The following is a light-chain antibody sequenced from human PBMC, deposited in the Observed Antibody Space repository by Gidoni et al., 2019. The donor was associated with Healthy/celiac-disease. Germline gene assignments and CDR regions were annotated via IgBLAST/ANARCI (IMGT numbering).Light chain of an antibody. V-gene: IGLV2-8*01. Sequence: QSALTQPPSASGSPGQSVTISCTGTSSYVGGYNYVPWYQPHPGKAPKLMIYEVSKRPSGLPDRFSCSKSCNTASLTVSGLQAEDEADYYCSSYAGSNNFVFGTGTKVTV. CDR1: SSYVGGYNY. J-gene: IGLJ1*01. CDR3: SSYAGSNNFV. CDR2: EVS.